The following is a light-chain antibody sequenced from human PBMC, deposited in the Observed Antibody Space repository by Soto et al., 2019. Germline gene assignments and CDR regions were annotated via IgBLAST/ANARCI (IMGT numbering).Light chain of an antibody. Sequence: DIVLTQSPDTLSLSPGESATLSCRASQSLCRYLAWYQQKPGQAPRLLIYDASNRATGIPARFSGSGSGTDFTLTISSLEPEDFAVYYCHQRQYWPPITFGQGTRLEI. CDR1: QSLCRY. CDR3: HQRQYWPPIT. V-gene: IGKV3-11*01. CDR2: DAS. J-gene: IGKJ5*01.